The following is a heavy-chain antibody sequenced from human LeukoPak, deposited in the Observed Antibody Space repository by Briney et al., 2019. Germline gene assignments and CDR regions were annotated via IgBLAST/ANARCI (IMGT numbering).Heavy chain of an antibody. V-gene: IGHV1-18*01. CDR3: ARDRAAAAGKVYYYYGMDV. Sequence: ASVKVSCKASGYTFTSYGISWVRQAPGQGLEWMGWISAYNGNTNYAQKLQGRVTMITDTSTSTAYMELGSLRSDDTAVYYCARDRAAAAGKVYYYYGMDVWGQGTTVTVSS. J-gene: IGHJ6*02. D-gene: IGHD6-13*01. CDR2: ISAYNGNT. CDR1: GYTFTSYG.